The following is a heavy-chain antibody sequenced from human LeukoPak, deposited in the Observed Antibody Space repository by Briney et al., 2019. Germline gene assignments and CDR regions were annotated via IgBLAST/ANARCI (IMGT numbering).Heavy chain of an antibody. CDR3: AKKSGDHFHFDF. V-gene: IGHV3-23*01. CDR1: GFTFNNYG. D-gene: IGHD2-21*01. CDR2: IGTSGANT. Sequence: GGSLRLSCAASGFTFNNYGMGWVRQTPGKGLEWVATIGTSGANTYHADSVKGRFTISRDNSESTLYLQMNSLRAEDTAVYHCAKKSGDHFHFDFWGQGTLVTVSS. J-gene: IGHJ4*02.